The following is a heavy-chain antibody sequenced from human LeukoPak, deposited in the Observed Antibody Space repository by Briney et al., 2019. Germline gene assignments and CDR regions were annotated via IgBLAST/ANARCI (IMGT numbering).Heavy chain of an antibody. V-gene: IGHV3-15*01. CDR1: GSIFANAW. J-gene: IGHJ3*02. CDR3: TTNDAFDI. CDR2: IKRKIDGGTT. Sequence: GGSLRLSCAVSGSIFANAWMSWVRQAPGKGLEWVGHIKRKIDGGTTDYAAPVKRRFSISRDDSKKTLYLQMNSLKIEDTAVYYCTTNDAFDIWGQGTMVTVSS.